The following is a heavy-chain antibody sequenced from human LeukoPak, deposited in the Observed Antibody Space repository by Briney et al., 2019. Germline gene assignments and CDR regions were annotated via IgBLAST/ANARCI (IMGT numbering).Heavy chain of an antibody. CDR1: GGSISSYY. J-gene: IGHJ4*02. D-gene: IGHD3-10*01. CDR2: IYRSGST. Sequence: SETLSLTCTVSGGSISSYYWCWIRQPPGKGLEWIGYIYRSGSTNYNPSLKSRVTMSVDTSENQFSLRLSPVTAADTAVYYCARQAYYSESGSWTGFDYWGQGALVTVSS. V-gene: IGHV4-4*09. CDR3: ARQAYYSESGSWTGFDY.